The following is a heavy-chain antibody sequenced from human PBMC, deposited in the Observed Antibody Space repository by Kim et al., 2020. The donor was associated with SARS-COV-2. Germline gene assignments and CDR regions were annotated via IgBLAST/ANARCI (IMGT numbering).Heavy chain of an antibody. J-gene: IGHJ6*02. D-gene: IGHD6-13*01. V-gene: IGHV1-2*02. CDR3: ARDYYGSSWHLNYYYYGMDV. CDR2: INPNSGGT. CDR1: GYTFTGYY. Sequence: ASVKVSCKASGYTFTGYYMHWVRQAPGQGLEWMGWINPNSGGTNYAQKFQGRVTMTRDTSISTAYMELSRLRSDDTAVYYCARDYYGSSWHLNYYYYGMDVWGQGTTVTVSS.